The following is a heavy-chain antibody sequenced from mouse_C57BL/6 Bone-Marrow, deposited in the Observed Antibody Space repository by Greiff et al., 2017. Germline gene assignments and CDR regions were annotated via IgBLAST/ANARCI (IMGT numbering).Heavy chain of an antibody. J-gene: IGHJ2*01. CDR2: IYPSDSET. V-gene: IGHV1-61*01. CDR3: ARWTYGKSY. D-gene: IGHD2-1*01. CDR1: GYTFTSYW. Sequence: VQLQQPGAELVRPGSSVKLSCKASGYTFTSYWMDWVKQRPGQGLEWIGNIYPSDSETHYNQKFKDKATLTVDKSASTAYMQLSSLTSEDSAVYYCARWTYGKSYWGQGTTRTVSA.